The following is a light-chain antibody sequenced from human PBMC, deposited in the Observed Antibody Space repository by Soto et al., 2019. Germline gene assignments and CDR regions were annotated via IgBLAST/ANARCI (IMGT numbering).Light chain of an antibody. CDR2: KAS. CDR3: QQYNSYLFT. CDR1: QCISRW. V-gene: IGKV1-5*03. Sequence: DIQMTQSPSTLSASVGDRVTITCRASQCISRWLAWYQQKPGKAPKLLIYKASSLESGVPSRFSGSGSGTEFTLTISSLQPDDFATYYCQQYNSYLFTFGPGTKVDIK. J-gene: IGKJ3*01.